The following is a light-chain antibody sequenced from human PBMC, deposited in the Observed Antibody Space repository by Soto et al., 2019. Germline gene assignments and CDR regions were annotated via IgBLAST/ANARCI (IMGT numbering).Light chain of an antibody. J-gene: IGKJ1*01. CDR3: QQYNNNPWT. CDR2: DAS. CDR1: QSIRTW. Sequence: DIQMTQSPSTLSASVGDRVTITCRASQSIRTWLAWYQQKPGKAPKLLIFDASSLKSGVPSRFSGGGSGTEFTLTISSLQPDDFATYYCQQYNNNPWTFGQGTKV. V-gene: IGKV1-5*01.